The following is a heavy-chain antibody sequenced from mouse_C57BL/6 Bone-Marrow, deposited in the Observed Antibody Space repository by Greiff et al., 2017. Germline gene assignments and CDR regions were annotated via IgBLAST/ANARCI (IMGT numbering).Heavy chain of an antibody. CDR2: IDPSDSYT. CDR1: GYTFTSYW. V-gene: IGHV1-69*01. CDR3: AREGLRRDWYFDV. J-gene: IGHJ1*03. D-gene: IGHD2-4*01. Sequence: VQLQQPGADLVMPGASVKLSCKASGYTFTSYWMHWVKQRPGQGLEWIGEIDPSDSYTNYNQKFKGKFTLTVDKSSSTAYMQLSSLTSEDSAVYYCAREGLRRDWYFDVWGTGTTVTVSS.